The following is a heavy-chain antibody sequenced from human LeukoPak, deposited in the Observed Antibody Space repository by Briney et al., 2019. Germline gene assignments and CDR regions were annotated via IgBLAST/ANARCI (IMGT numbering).Heavy chain of an antibody. Sequence: ASVKVSCKASGYTFTSYGISWVRQAPGKGLEWMGGFDPEDGETIYAQKFQGRVTMTEDTSTDTAYMELSSLRSEDTAVYYCATTRGYSYGSTGDYWGQGILVTVSS. D-gene: IGHD5-18*01. J-gene: IGHJ4*02. CDR2: FDPEDGET. V-gene: IGHV1-24*01. CDR1: GYTFTSYG. CDR3: ATTRGYSYGSTGDY.